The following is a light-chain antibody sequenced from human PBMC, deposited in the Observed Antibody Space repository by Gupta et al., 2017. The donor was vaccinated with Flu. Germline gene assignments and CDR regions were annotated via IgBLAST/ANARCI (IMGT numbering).Light chain of an antibody. J-gene: IGKJ1*01. CDR3: QQYNNYPWT. CDR1: QSFSSW. Sequence: DSHITQSPSSLSASVGDRVTITCRASQSFSSWLAWYQQKPGKAPKLLIYKASSLESGVPSRFSGSGSGTEFTLTISSLQPDDFATYYCQQYNNYPWTFGPGTKVEIK. CDR2: KAS. V-gene: IGKV1-5*03.